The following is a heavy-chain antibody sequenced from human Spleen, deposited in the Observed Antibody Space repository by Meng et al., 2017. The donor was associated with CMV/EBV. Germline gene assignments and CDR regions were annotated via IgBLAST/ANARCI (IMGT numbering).Heavy chain of an antibody. Sequence: LSLTCAVYGGSFSGYYWSWIRQPPGKGLEWVSYISSSGSTIYYADSVKGRFTISRDNAKNSLYLQMNSLRAEDTAVYYCARVGPSSWYGAFDIWGQGTMVTVSS. CDR2: ISSSGSTI. CDR1: GGSFSGYY. D-gene: IGHD6-13*01. V-gene: IGHV3-11*04. CDR3: ARVGPSSWYGAFDI. J-gene: IGHJ3*02.